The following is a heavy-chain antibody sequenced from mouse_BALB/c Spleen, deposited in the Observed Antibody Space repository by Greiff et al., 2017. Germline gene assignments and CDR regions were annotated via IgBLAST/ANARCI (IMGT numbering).Heavy chain of an antibody. CDR1: GYTFTSYY. V-gene: IGHV1S81*02. CDR2: INPSNGGT. D-gene: IGHD1-1*01. Sequence: VQLQQSGAELVKPGASVKLSCKASGYTFTSYYMYWVKQRPGQGLEWIGEINPSNGGTNFNEKFKSKATLTVDKSSSTAYIQLSSLTSEDSAVYYCTRGGYYGSSYFDYWGQGTTLTVSS. J-gene: IGHJ2*01. CDR3: TRGGYYGSSYFDY.